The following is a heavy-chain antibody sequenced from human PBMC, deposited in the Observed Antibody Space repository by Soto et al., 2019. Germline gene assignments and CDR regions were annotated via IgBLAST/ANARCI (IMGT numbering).Heavy chain of an antibody. CDR1: GFTFSDYY. Sequence: GGSLRLSCAASGFTFSDYYMSWIRQAPGKGLEWVSYISSSGSTIYYADSVKGRFTISRDNAKNSLYLQMNSLRAEDTAVYYCASASVTTVTLDAFDIWGQGTMVTVSS. V-gene: IGHV3-11*01. CDR2: ISSSGSTI. D-gene: IGHD4-17*01. J-gene: IGHJ3*02. CDR3: ASASVTTVTLDAFDI.